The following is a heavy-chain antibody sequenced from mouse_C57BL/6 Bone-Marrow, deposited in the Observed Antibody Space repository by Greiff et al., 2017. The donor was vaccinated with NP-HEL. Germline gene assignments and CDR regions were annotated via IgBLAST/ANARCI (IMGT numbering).Heavy chain of an antibody. CDR3: ARKDYYYGSSFFAY. CDR1: GYTFTSYW. D-gene: IGHD1-1*01. J-gene: IGHJ3*01. V-gene: IGHV1-64*01. Sequence: VQLQQPGAELVKPGASVKLSCKASGYTFTSYWMHWVKQRPGQGLEWIGMIHPNSGSTNYNEKFKSKATLTVDKSSSTAYMQLSSLTSEDSAVYYCARKDYYYGSSFFAYWGQGTLVTVSA. CDR2: IHPNSGST.